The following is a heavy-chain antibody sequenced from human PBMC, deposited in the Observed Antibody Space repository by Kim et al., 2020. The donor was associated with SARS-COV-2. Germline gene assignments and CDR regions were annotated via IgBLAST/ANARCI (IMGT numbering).Heavy chain of an antibody. CDR3: VRAGLVNLDYDYYGMDV. CDR1: GFIVSDYY. CDR2: ISSSGRSV. D-gene: IGHD1-1*01. Sequence: GGSLRLSCAASGFIVSDYYMSWIRQAPGKGLEWIAYISSSGRSVFYAESVEGRFAISRDDAMNSVFLEMNSLRAEDTARYYCVRAGLVNLDYDYYGMDV. J-gene: IGHJ6*01. V-gene: IGHV3-11*01.